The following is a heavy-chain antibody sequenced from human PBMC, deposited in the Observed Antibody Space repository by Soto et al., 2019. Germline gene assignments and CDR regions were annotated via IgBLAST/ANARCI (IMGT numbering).Heavy chain of an antibody. CDR2: ISDDGSNK. CDR1: GFTFSSYA. Sequence: GGSLRLSCAASGFTFSSYAMHWVRQAPGKGLEWVAVISDDGSNKYYADSVEGRFTISRDNSKNTLYLQMNSRRAEDTAVYYCAGRRGSTRTSNYYYGMDVGGQGTTVTGS. J-gene: IGHJ6*02. V-gene: IGHV3-30-3*01. D-gene: IGHD2-2*01. CDR3: AGRRGSTRTSNYYYGMDV.